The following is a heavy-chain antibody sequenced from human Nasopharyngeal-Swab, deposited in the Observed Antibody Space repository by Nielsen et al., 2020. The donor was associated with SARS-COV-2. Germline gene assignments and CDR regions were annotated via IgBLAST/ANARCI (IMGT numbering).Heavy chain of an antibody. D-gene: IGHD5-18*01. J-gene: IGHJ5*02. V-gene: IGHV1-58*02. CDR1: GFTFTSFA. CDR2: IVVGSGNT. CDR3: AAITGDTATGKGHPLGFDP. Sequence: SVKVSCKASGFTFTSFAMQWVRQARGQRLEWIGWIVVGSGNTNYAQKFQERVIITRDMSTSTAYMELSSLRSEDTAVYYCAAITGDTATGKGHPLGFDPWGQGTLVTVSS.